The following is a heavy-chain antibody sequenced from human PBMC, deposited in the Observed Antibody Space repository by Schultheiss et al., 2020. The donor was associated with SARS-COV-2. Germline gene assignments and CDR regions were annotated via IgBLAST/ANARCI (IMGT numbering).Heavy chain of an antibody. CDR2: IWFDGGNK. CDR3: ARPSVVTARSWYFDL. J-gene: IGHJ2*01. CDR1: GFTFSSFG. V-gene: IGHV3-33*01. D-gene: IGHD2-21*02. Sequence: GGSLRLSCAASGFTFSSFGMHWVRQAPGKGLEWVAVIWFDGGNKFYADSVKGRFTISRDNSKNTLYLQMNSLRAEDTAVYYCARPSVVTARSWYFDLWGRGTLVTVSS.